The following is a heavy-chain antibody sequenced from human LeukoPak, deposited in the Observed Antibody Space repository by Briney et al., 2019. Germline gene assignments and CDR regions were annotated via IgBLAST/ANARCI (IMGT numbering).Heavy chain of an antibody. D-gene: IGHD3/OR15-3a*01. V-gene: IGHV4-39*01. J-gene: IGHJ2*01. CDR3: XRHREYDFWSGYSGPYWYFDL. Sequence: PSETLSLTCTVSGGSISSSSXXXGWIRQPPXXXXXXXXXXXXSGSTYYNPSLKSXXTISVDTSKNQFSLKLSSVTAPDTAVYXXXRHREYDFWSGYSGPYWYFDLWGRGTLVTVSS. CDR1: GGSISSSSXX. CDR2: XXXSGST.